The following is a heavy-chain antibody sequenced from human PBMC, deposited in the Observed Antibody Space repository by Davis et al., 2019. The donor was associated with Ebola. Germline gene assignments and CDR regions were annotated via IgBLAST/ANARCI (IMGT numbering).Heavy chain of an antibody. Sequence: ASVKVSCKASGYTFTGYYMHWVRQAPGQGLEWMGWINPNSGGTNYAQKFQGKVTMTRDTSISTAYMELSRLRSDDTAVYYCARGFLEWLLDTLHGMDVWGQGTTVTVSS. CDR3: ARGFLEWLLDTLHGMDV. V-gene: IGHV1-2*02. D-gene: IGHD3-3*01. CDR1: GYTFTGYY. J-gene: IGHJ6*02. CDR2: INPNSGGT.